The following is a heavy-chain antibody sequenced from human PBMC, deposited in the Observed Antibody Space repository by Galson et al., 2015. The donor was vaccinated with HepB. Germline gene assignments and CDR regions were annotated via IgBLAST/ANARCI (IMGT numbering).Heavy chain of an antibody. J-gene: IGHJ3*02. D-gene: IGHD6-13*01. CDR3: LVAAAGFDI. Sequence: SLRLSCAASGFTVSSNYMSWVRQAPGKGLEWVSVIYSGGSTYYADSVEGRFTISRDNSKNTLYLQMNSLRAEDTAVYYCLVAAAGFDIWGQGTMVTVSS. CDR2: IYSGGST. V-gene: IGHV3-53*01. CDR1: GFTVSSNY.